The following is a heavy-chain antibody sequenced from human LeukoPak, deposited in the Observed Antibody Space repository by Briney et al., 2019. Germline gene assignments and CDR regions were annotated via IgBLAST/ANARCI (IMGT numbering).Heavy chain of an antibody. CDR1: GYTFTCYY. Sequence: ASVKVSCKASGYTFTCYYMHWVRQAPGQGLEWMGWINPNSGGTNNAQKFQGRVTMTRDTSISTAYMELSRLRSDDTAVYYCAREGRRYCSSTSCYTEYWGQGTLVTVSS. J-gene: IGHJ4*02. CDR2: INPNSGGT. D-gene: IGHD2-2*02. CDR3: AREGRRYCSSTSCYTEY. V-gene: IGHV1-2*02.